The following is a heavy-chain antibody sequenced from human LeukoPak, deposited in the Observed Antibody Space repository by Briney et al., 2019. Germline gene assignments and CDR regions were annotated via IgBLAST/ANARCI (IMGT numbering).Heavy chain of an antibody. CDR1: GFTFRSYW. Sequence: GGSLRLSCTASGFTFRSYWMSWVRQALGKGLEWVANINQHGSGKYYVDSVKGRLTISRDNAKNSLFLQLNSLRAEDTAVYYCARNVDAFDIWGQGTMVTVSS. CDR3: ARNVDAFDI. J-gene: IGHJ3*02. V-gene: IGHV3-7*01. CDR2: INQHGSGK.